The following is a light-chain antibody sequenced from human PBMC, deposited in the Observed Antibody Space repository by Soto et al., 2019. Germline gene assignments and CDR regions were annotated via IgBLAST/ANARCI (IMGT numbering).Light chain of an antibody. V-gene: IGKV1-13*02. CDR3: QQFSSYPLT. J-gene: IGKJ1*01. CDR2: AAS. CDR1: QDISTA. Sequence: AIQLTQSPPSLSASVGDRVAITCRAGQDISTALAWYQQGPGKAPKLLIYAASYLESGVPTRFSGSGIGSDFTLTISSLQPEDFATYFCQQFSSYPLTFGQGTRLEI.